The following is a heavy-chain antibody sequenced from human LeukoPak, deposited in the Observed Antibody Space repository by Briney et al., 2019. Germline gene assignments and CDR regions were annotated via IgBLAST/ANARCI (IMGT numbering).Heavy chain of an antibody. J-gene: IGHJ5*02. D-gene: IGHD3-3*01. CDR3: ARGPHKRTYDRDNWFDP. V-gene: IGHV1-46*01. Sequence: ASVKVSCKASGYTFTNYYMVWVRQAPGQGLEWRGIINPSSGTTNYAQKFQGRVTMTREMSTRPVYMEMSSLRSEDTAVYYCARGPHKRTYDRDNWFDPWGQGTLVTVSS. CDR2: INPSSGTT. CDR1: GYTFTNYY.